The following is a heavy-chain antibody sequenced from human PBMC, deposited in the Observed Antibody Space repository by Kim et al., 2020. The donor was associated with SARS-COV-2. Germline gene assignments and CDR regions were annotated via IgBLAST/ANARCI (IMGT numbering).Heavy chain of an antibody. CDR1: GFTFSNAW. CDR3: TTDVYYDFWSGYDGERGYGMDV. Sequence: GGSLRLSCAASGFTFSNAWMSWVRQAPGKGLEWVGRIKSKTDGGTTDYAAPVKGRFTISRADSKNTLYLQMNSLKTEDTAVYYCTTDVYYDFWSGYDGERGYGMDVWGQGTTVTVSS. D-gene: IGHD3-3*01. V-gene: IGHV3-15*01. CDR2: IKSKTDGGTT. J-gene: IGHJ6*02.